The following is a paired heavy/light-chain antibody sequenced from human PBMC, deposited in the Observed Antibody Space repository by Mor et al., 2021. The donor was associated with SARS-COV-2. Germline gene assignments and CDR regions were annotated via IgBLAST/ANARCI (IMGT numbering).Heavy chain of an antibody. V-gene: IGHV3-7*01. Sequence: EVQLVESGGGLVQPGGSLRLSCAASGFTFSNYWMTWVRQAPGEGLEWLGNIQGDGAAIFYTDSVKGRFTISRDNTKNSLYLQINNLRAEDTATYYCARDRQFSASGAYYSECWGQGTPVTVSS. D-gene: IGHD3-10*01. CDR2: IQGDGAAI. CDR3: ARDRQFSASGAYYSEC. J-gene: IGHJ4*02. CDR1: GFTFSNYW.
Light chain of an antibody. J-gene: IGKJ4*02. CDR2: DAS. CDR1: QNINTN. V-gene: IGKV3-11*01. CDR3: HQRYSWPLM. Sequence: EIVLTQSPATLSLSPGERVTLSCRASQNINTNLAWYQQKPGQAPRLLIYDASNRATGIPARFSGSGSGTDFTLTISSLDPEDFAVYYCHQRYSWPLMLGGGTKVEIK.